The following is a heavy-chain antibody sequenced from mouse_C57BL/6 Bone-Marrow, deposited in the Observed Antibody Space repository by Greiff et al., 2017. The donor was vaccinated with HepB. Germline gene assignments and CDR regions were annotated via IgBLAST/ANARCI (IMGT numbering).Heavy chain of an antibody. CDR3: ARKYPSKNAMDY. CDR1: GFSLTSYG. V-gene: IGHV2-2*01. J-gene: IGHJ4*01. D-gene: IGHD2-5*01. Sequence: QVQLKESGPGLVQPSQSLSITCTVSGFSLTSYGVHWVRQSPGKGLEWLGVIWSGGSTDYNAAFISRLSISKDNSKSQVFFKMNSLQAEDTAIYYCARKYPSKNAMDYWGQGTSVTVSS. CDR2: IWSGGST.